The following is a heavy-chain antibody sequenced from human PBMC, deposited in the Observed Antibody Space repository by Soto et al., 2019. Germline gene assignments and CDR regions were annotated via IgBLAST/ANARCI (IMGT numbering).Heavy chain of an antibody. Sequence: EVQLVESGGGLVQPGGSLRLSCAASGFTFSNYWMYWVRQAPGEGLVWVSGINSDGSGSSYADSVKGRLTISRDNVKNTLYLQMDSLRAEDTAVYYCARGDCVGGTCYSLAGSFYYYMDVWGKGTTVTVFS. D-gene: IGHD2-15*01. J-gene: IGHJ6*03. CDR2: INSDGSGS. CDR1: GFTFSNYW. CDR3: ARGDCVGGTCYSLAGSFYYYMDV. V-gene: IGHV3-74*01.